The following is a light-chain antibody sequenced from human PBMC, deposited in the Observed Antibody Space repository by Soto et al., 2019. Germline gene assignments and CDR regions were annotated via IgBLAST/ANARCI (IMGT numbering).Light chain of an antibody. Sequence: ELVLTQSPGTLSSSPDERATLSCRASQSVTTSHLAWYQQKPGQAPRLLIYAASTRAAGVPDRFSGSGSGTGFTLTISRLEAGDFAVFYCQDFGTLPYTFGQGTKLQIK. V-gene: IGKV3-20*01. J-gene: IGKJ2*01. CDR2: AAS. CDR1: QSVTTSH. CDR3: QDFGTLPYT.